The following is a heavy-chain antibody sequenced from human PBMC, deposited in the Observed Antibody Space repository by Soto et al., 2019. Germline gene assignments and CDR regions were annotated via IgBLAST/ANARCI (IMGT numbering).Heavy chain of an antibody. CDR3: ARVAARSSYGPSGYFDY. D-gene: IGHD5-18*01. CDR1: GGTFSSYA. Sequence: SVKVSCKASGGTFSSYAISWVRQAPGQGLEWMGGIIPIFGTANYAQKFQGRVTITADESTSTAYMELSSLRSEDTAVYYCARVAARSSYGPSGYFDYWGQGTLVTVSS. CDR2: IIPIFGTA. V-gene: IGHV1-69*13. J-gene: IGHJ4*02.